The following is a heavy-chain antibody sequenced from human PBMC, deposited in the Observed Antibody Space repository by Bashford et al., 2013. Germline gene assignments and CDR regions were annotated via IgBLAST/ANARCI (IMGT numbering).Heavy chain of an antibody. V-gene: IGHV3-21*01. CDR2: ISSSSSYI. CDR3: ARERSAVY. J-gene: IGHJ4*02. Sequence: VRQAPGKGLEWVSSISSSSSYIYYADSVKGRFTISRDNAKNSLYLQMNSLRAEDTAVYYCARERSAVYWGQGTLVTVSS.